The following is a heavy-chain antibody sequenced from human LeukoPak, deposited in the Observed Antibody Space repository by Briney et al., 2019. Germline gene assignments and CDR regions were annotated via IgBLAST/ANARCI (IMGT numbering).Heavy chain of an antibody. CDR3: ARGPALQLGYCSSTSCRDAFDI. CDR2: INHSGST. J-gene: IGHJ3*02. CDR1: RESSSAYY. D-gene: IGHD2-2*01. Sequence: SETLSLTCAVYRESSSAYYWNWFRQPPGKGLEWIGEINHSGSTNYNPSLKSRVTISVDTSKNQFSLKLSSVTAADTAVYYCARGPALQLGYCSSTSCRDAFDIWGQGTMVTVSS. V-gene: IGHV4-34*01.